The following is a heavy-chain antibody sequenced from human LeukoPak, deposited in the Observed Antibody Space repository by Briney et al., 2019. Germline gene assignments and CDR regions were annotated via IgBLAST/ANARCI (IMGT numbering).Heavy chain of an antibody. CDR1: GYTFTGYY. CDR2: INPNRGGT. D-gene: IGHD1-26*01. V-gene: IGHV1-2*02. CDR3: ARDGARIVGATVPGDY. Sequence: ASVKVSCKAAGYTFTGYYMHWVRQAPGQGLGWMGWINPNRGGTNYAQKFEGRVTMTRDTSISTAYMELSRLRSDDTAVYYWARDGARIVGATVPGDYWGQGTLVTVSS. J-gene: IGHJ4*02.